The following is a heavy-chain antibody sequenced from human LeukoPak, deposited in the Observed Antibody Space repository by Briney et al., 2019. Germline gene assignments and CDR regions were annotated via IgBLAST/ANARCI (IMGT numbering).Heavy chain of an antibody. V-gene: IGHV1-8*01. CDR3: TRASPPYCSGGSCYSYYFDS. CDR1: GYTFITSD. CDR2: MNPNSGNT. Sequence: ASVKVSCKAAGYTFITSDINWVRQATGQGLEWMGWMNPNSGNTGYAQRFQDRVTMTRNTSISTAYMELSSLRSEDAAIYYCTRASPPYCSGGSCYSYYFDSWGQGTLVTVSS. J-gene: IGHJ4*02. D-gene: IGHD2-15*01.